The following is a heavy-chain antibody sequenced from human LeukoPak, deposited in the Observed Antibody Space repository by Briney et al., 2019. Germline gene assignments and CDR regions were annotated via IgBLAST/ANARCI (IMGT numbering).Heavy chain of an antibody. CDR2: IKQDASDK. D-gene: IGHD3-22*01. CDR1: GFTFSSHW. CDR3: ARQDSSGPEDY. J-gene: IGHJ4*02. V-gene: IGHV3-7*01. Sequence: GGSLRLSCAASGFTFSSHWMSWVRQAPGKGLEWVAYIKQDASDKYYVDSMKGRFTISRDNAKNSLYLQMNSLRAEDTAVYYCARQDSSGPEDYWGQGTLVTVSS.